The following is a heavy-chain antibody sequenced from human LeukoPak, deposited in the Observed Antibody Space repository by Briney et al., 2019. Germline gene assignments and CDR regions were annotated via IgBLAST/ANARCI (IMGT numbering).Heavy chain of an antibody. D-gene: IGHD3-22*01. V-gene: IGHV4-59*12. Sequence: SETLSLTCTVSGGSISGYYWSWIRQSPGKGLEWIGYIHYTGSTDYHPSLKSRVVISEDTSKNQFSLKLSSVTASDTAVYYCARSGDDSSGYPDFWGQGTLVTVSS. J-gene: IGHJ4*02. CDR1: GGSISGYY. CDR3: ARSGDDSSGYPDF. CDR2: IHYTGST.